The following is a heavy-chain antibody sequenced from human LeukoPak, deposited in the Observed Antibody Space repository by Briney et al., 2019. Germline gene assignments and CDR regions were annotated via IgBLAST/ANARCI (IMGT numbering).Heavy chain of an antibody. D-gene: IGHD4-17*01. CDR3: LTTQSSFSPWGAFDI. Sequence: ASVKVSCKASGYTFTGYYMHWVRQAPGQGLEWMGWINPNSGGTNYAQKFQGRVTMTRDTSISTAYMELSRLRSDDTAVYYCLTTQSSFSPWGAFDIWGQGTMVTVSS. J-gene: IGHJ3*02. CDR2: INPNSGGT. V-gene: IGHV1-2*02. CDR1: GYTFTGYY.